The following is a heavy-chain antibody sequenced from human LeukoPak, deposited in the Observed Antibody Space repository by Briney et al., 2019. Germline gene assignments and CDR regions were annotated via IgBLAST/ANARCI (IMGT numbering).Heavy chain of an antibody. CDR2: FNHSGS. Sequence: SETLSLTCAVYGGSFSGYYWSWIRQPPGKGLEWTGEFNHSGSKSRVTISIDTSKNQFSLKLSSVTAADTAVYFCARAYSSSWYFNWFDPWGQGTLVTVSS. CDR1: GGSFSGYY. J-gene: IGHJ5*02. D-gene: IGHD6-13*01. V-gene: IGHV4-34*01. CDR3: ARAYSSSWYFNWFDP.